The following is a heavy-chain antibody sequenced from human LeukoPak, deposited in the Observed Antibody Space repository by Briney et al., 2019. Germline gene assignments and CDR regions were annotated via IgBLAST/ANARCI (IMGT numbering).Heavy chain of an antibody. D-gene: IGHD3/OR15-3a*01. V-gene: IGHV3-20*04. CDR3: ARGWTGDPAPYYFDY. J-gene: IGHJ4*02. CDR2: ITWNGGRT. Sequence: PGGSLGLSCVVSGFTFEHYGMSWVRQGPGKGPEWVSSITWNGGRTGYADSVKGRFTISRDNAKNSMYLQMNSLRGEDTALYYCARGWTGDPAPYYFDYWGQGTLVTVSS. CDR1: GFTFEHYG.